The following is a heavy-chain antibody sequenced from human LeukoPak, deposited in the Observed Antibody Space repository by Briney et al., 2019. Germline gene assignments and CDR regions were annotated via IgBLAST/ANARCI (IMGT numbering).Heavy chain of an antibody. V-gene: IGHV3-23*01. J-gene: IGHJ6*03. Sequence: GGSLRLSCAASGFTFSSHAMSWVRQAPGKGLEWVSGISDSGASTYYADSVKGRFTISRDNSKTTLYLQMNSLRAEDTAIYYCARAQWTAFDYYYYMDVWGKGTTVTVSS. D-gene: IGHD3/OR15-3a*01. CDR2: ISDSGAST. CDR1: GFTFSSHA. CDR3: ARAQWTAFDYYYYMDV.